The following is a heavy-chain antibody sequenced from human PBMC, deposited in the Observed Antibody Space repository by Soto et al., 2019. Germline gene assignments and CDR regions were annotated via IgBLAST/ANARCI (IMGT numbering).Heavy chain of an antibody. V-gene: IGHV3-53*01. Sequence: HPGGSLRLSCAASGITVSGNYMAWVRQAPGKGLEWVSLIYSGGSTFYTDSVRGRFIISRDNSKNTLYLQMNSLRAEDTAMYYCARVPHRFRSSSNYIWGQGTLVTV. CDR2: IYSGGST. J-gene: IGHJ4*02. D-gene: IGHD6-6*01. CDR1: GITVSGNY. CDR3: ARVPHRFRSSSNYI.